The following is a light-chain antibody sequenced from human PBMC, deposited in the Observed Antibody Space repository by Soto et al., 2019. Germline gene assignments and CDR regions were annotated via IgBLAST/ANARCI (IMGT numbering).Light chain of an antibody. J-gene: IGKJ2*01. Sequence: DIQMTQSPSSLSASVGDRVTITCRASQSISSYLDWYQQKPGKAPKLLIYAASSLQSGVPSRFSGSGSGTDFTLTISSLQPEDVATYYCQQSYSIPYTFSQGTKLEIK. CDR3: QQSYSIPYT. V-gene: IGKV1-39*01. CDR1: QSISSY. CDR2: AAS.